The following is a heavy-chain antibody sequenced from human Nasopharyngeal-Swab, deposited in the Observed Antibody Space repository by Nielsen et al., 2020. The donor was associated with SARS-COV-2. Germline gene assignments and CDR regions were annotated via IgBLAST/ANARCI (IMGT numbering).Heavy chain of an antibody. J-gene: IGHJ4*02. CDR1: GFTFSNYA. CDR2: IINNGGST. CDR3: AKDGCPRSGGCQFEN. V-gene: IGHV3-23*01. Sequence: GESLKISCAASGFTFSNYAVSWVRQAPGKGLEWVSTIINNGGSTYYADAVKGRFTISRDNSKNTLYLQMDGLRVEDTAVYYCAKDGCPRSGGCQFENWGQGTLATVSS. D-gene: IGHD2-15*01.